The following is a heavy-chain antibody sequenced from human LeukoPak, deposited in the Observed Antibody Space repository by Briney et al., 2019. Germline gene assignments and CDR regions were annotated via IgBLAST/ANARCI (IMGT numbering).Heavy chain of an antibody. Sequence: SETLSLTCTVSGGSISSYYRSWIRQPPGKGLEWIGYIYYSGSTNYNPSLKSRVTISVDTSKNQFSLKLSSVTAADTAVYYCARPIRGIAAAWLAFDIWGQGTMVTVSS. V-gene: IGHV4-59*08. CDR3: ARPIRGIAAAWLAFDI. CDR1: GGSISSYY. CDR2: IYYSGST. J-gene: IGHJ3*02. D-gene: IGHD6-13*01.